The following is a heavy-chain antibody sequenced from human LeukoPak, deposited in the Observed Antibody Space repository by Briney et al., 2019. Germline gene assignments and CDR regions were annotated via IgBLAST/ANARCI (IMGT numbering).Heavy chain of an antibody. CDR3: ARDLSGSRYYDFWSGYYRLGYYYYMDV. J-gene: IGHJ6*03. V-gene: IGHV3-21*01. Sequence: PGGSLRLSCAASGLTFSSYSMNWVRQAPGKGLEWVSSISSSSSYIYYADSVKGRFTISRDNAKNSLYLQMNSLRAEDTAVYYCARDLSGSRYYDFWSGYYRLGYYYYMDVWGKGTTVTVSS. CDR2: ISSSSSYI. CDR1: GLTFSSYS. D-gene: IGHD3-3*01.